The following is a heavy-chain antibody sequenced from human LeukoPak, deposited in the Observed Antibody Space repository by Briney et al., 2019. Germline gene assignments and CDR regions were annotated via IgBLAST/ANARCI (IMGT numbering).Heavy chain of an antibody. D-gene: IGHD2-15*01. CDR1: GFTFSSYG. J-gene: IGHJ6*03. CDR2: IRYDGSNK. CDR3: AKVLGYCSGGSCYDYYYYMDV. V-gene: IGHV3-30*02. Sequence: PGGSLRLSCAASGFTFSSYGMHWVRQAPGKGLEWVAFIRYDGSNKYYADSVKGRFTISRDNSKNTPYLQMNSLRAEDTAVYYCAKVLGYCSGGSCYDYYYYMDVWGKGTTVTISS.